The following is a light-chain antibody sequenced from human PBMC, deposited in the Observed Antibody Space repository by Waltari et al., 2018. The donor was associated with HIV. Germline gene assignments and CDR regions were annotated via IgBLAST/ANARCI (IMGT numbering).Light chain of an antibody. V-gene: IGLV7-43*01. Sequence: QTVVTQEPSLTVSPGGTITLTCSSATVPVGNGHSVNWVQQKPGQPPRPLIYSSTRRHPLTPERFSGSLVGDRAALTLSNVWPEDQADYYCMLFFRTSYLFGGGTKVTVL. CDR2: SST. J-gene: IGLJ2*01. CDR1: TVPVGNGHS. CDR3: MLFFRTSYL.